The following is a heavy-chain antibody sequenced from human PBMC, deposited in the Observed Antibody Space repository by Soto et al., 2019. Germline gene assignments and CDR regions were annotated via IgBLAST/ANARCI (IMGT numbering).Heavy chain of an antibody. D-gene: IGHD2-8*01. J-gene: IGHJ1*01. V-gene: IGHV3-64*01. Sequence: EVKLVESGGGLVQPGGSLRLSCATSGFIFSTYAMHWVRQPPGKGLEYVSAISSNGRSTYYANSVKGRFTISRDNSKNTLYLQMDSLRAEDMAVYYCARDRCTNGVCYAPSDDWGQGTLVTVSS. CDR1: GFIFSTYA. CDR3: ARDRCTNGVCYAPSDD. CDR2: ISSNGRST.